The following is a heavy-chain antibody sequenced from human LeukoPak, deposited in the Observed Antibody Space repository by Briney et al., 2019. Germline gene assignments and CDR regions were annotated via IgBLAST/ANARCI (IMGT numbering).Heavy chain of an antibody. CDR1: GGSFSGYY. CDR3: ARDGLVRGVMGYYYYGMDV. CDR2: INHSGST. Sequence: TSSETLSLTCAVYGGSFSGYYWSWIRQPPGKGLEWIGEINHSGSTNYNPSLKSRVTIPVDTSKNQFSLKLSSVTAADTAVYYCARDGLVRGVMGYYYYGMDVWGQGTTVTVSS. D-gene: IGHD3-10*01. V-gene: IGHV4-34*01. J-gene: IGHJ6*02.